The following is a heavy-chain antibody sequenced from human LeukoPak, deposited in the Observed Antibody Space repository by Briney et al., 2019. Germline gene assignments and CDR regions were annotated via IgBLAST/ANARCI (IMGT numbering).Heavy chain of an antibody. Sequence: GGSLRLSCAASGFTFTSYYMHWVRQAPGQGLEWMGIINPSGGSTSYAQKFQGRVTMTRDTSTSTVYMELSSLRSEDTAVYYCASDSEIIVGATRTPNYGMDVWGQGTTVTVSS. CDR3: ASDSEIIVGATRTPNYGMDV. CDR2: INPSGGST. CDR1: GFTFTSYY. J-gene: IGHJ6*02. V-gene: IGHV1-46*01. D-gene: IGHD1-26*01.